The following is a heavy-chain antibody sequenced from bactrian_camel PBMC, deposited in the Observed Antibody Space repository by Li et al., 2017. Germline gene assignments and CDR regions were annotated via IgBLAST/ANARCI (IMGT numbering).Heavy chain of an antibody. Sequence: HVQLVESGGGSVAAGGSLSLSCSSSEDTYASNCMGWFRQFPGQEREGVASVSSRDKTYYADSVKGRFTISQGNAKNTATLQMNSLKPEDTAVYYCATVGLAYWGQGTQVTVS. CDR2: VSSRDKT. CDR3: ATVGLAY. V-gene: IGHV3S55*01. D-gene: IGHD1*01. J-gene: IGHJ4*01. CDR1: EDTYASNC.